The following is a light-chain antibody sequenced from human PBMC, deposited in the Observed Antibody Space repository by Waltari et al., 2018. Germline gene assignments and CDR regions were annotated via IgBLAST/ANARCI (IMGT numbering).Light chain of an antibody. Sequence: TVVTQSPATLSVSPGERATLSCRTSQTIGFSLAWYQQKPGQAPRLLIYHASTRATGIPDRFRGSGSESDFTLTISSLQSEDVAGYYCQQYNNWPPGTFGQGTKVEI. J-gene: IGKJ1*01. V-gene: IGKV3-15*01. CDR2: HAS. CDR1: QTIGFS. CDR3: QQYNNWPPGT.